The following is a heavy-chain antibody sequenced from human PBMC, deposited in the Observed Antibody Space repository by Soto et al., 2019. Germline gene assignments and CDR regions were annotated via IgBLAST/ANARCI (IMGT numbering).Heavy chain of an antibody. V-gene: IGHV1-24*01. D-gene: IGHD6-13*01. CDR3: ARDLAAGDY. Sequence: ASVKVSCKVSGYTLTELSMHWVRQAPGKGLEWMGGFDPEDGETIYAQKFQGRVTLTMDTSTRTVYMELSSLRFDDTAVYYCARDLAAGDYWGQGTLVTVSS. CDR2: FDPEDGET. CDR1: GYTLTELS. J-gene: IGHJ4*02.